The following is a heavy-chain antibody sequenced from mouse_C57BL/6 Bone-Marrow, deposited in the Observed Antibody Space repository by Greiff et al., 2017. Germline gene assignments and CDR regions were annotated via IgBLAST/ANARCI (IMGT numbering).Heavy chain of an antibody. CDR2: IDPEIGDT. V-gene: IGHV14-4*01. CDR1: GFNIKDDY. Sequence: VQLQQSGAELVRPGASVKLSCTASGFNIKDDYIHWVKQRPEQGLEWIGWIDPEIGDTEYASKFHGKATITSDTSSNTAYLQLSSLTSEDTAVYYCSSFDGNYFDFWCQGTPLTVAS. J-gene: IGHJ2*01. D-gene: IGHD2-3*01. CDR3: SSFDGNYFDF.